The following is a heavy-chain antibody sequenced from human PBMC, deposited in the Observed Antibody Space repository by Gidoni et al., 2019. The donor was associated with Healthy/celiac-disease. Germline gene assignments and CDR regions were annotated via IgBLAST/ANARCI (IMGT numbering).Heavy chain of an antibody. J-gene: IGHJ6*02. CDR1: GGSFSGYY. V-gene: IGHV4-34*01. Sequence: QVQLQQWGAGLLKPSETLSLTCAVYGGSFSGYYWSWIRQPPGKGLEWIGEINHCGSTNYNPSPKSRVTISVDTSKNQFSRKLSSVTAADTAVYYCARVPDGGRDYYYGMDVWGQGTTVTVSS. CDR3: ARVPDGGRDYYYGMDV. CDR2: INHCGST. D-gene: IGHD1-26*01.